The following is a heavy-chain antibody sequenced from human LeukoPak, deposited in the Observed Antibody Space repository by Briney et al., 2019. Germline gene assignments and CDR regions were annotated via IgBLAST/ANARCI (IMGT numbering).Heavy chain of an antibody. Sequence: GGSLRLSCAASGFTFSSYGMSWVRQAPGKGLEWVSAISGSGGSTYYADSVKGRFTISRDNSKNTLYLQMNSLRAKDTAVYYCAKDFVSSGYYPYYFDYWGQGTLVTVSS. CDR3: AKDFVSSGYYPYYFDY. D-gene: IGHD3-22*01. CDR2: ISGSGGST. J-gene: IGHJ4*02. CDR1: GFTFSSYG. V-gene: IGHV3-23*01.